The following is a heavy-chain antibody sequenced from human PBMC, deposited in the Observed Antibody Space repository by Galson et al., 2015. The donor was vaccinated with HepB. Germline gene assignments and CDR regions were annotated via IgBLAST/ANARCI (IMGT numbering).Heavy chain of an antibody. D-gene: IGHD7-27*01. CDR1: GFTFSSYS. CDR2: ISSSSSYI. Sequence: SLRLSCAASGFTFSSYSMNWVRQAPGKGLEWVSSISSSSSYIYYADLVKGRFTISRDNAKNSLYLQMNSLRAEDTAVYYCARDLGKGDWFDPWGQGTLVTVSS. V-gene: IGHV3-21*01. J-gene: IGHJ5*02. CDR3: ARDLGKGDWFDP.